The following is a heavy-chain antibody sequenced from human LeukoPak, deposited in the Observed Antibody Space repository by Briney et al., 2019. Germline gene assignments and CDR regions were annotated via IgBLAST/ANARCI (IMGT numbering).Heavy chain of an antibody. CDR1: GFTFSSYP. CDR3: ARDVLYSSAWFANLDY. D-gene: IGHD6-19*01. CDR2: ISSKGETT. J-gene: IGHJ4*02. Sequence: GGSLRLSCAASGFTFSSYPMHWVRQAPGKGLEFVSAISSKGETTYYAESVKGRFTISRDNYKNTLNLQMGSLRAEDMGVYYCARDVLYSSAWFANLDYWGQGTLVTVSS. V-gene: IGHV3-64*02.